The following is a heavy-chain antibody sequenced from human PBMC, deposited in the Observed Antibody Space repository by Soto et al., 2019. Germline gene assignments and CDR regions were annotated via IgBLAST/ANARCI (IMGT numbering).Heavy chain of an antibody. J-gene: IGHJ6*02. CDR2: IRDSGGGT. D-gene: IGHD6-13*01. CDR1: GFTFSSHV. Sequence: PLGSLRLSCAASGFTFSSHVMTWVRPSTGKGLEWVSTIRDSGGGTSCADSVKGHFTITRHNPKNTLYLQMNRLRAEDTAVYYCARFIVEIAAAGWGRPMDVWGQGTTVTVSS. V-gene: IGHV3-23*01. CDR3: ARFIVEIAAAGWGRPMDV.